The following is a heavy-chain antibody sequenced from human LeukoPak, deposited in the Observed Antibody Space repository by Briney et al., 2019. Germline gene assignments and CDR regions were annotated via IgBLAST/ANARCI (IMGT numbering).Heavy chain of an antibody. Sequence: GESLKISCKGSGYSFTSYWIGWVRQMPGKDLEWMGIIYPGDSDTRYSTSFQGQVTISADKSISTAYLQWSSLKASDTAMYYCARSIRGYSGYDFPYYYYYGMDVWGQGTTVTVSS. D-gene: IGHD5-12*01. J-gene: IGHJ6*02. CDR3: ARSIRGYSGYDFPYYYYYGMDV. V-gene: IGHV5-51*01. CDR2: IYPGDSDT. CDR1: GYSFTSYW.